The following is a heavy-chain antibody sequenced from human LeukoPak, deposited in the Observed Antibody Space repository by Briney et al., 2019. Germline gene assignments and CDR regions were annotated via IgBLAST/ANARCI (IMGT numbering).Heavy chain of an antibody. CDR1: GFTFRSYA. CDR2: ISGSGGTT. Sequence: PGGSLRLSCAASGFTFRSYALSWVRQAPGKGLEWVSVISGSGGTTYYADSVKGRFTISRDNSKKTLFLQMNSRRADARAVYYCARQAYTIMAYIDYWGQGTLVTVSS. CDR3: ARQAYTIMAYIDY. V-gene: IGHV3-23*01. J-gene: IGHJ4*02. D-gene: IGHD5-24*01.